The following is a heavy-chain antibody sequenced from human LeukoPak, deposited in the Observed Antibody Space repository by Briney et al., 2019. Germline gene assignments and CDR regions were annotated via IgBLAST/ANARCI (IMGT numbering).Heavy chain of an antibody. CDR2: IRSKANSYAT. CDR3: TREVIGASDY. V-gene: IGHV3-73*01. D-gene: IGHD2-21*01. J-gene: IGHJ4*02. CDR1: GFTFSGSA. Sequence: PGGSLRLSCAASGFTFSGSAMHWVRQASGKGLEWVGRIRSKANSYATEYAASVKGRFTISRDDSKKTAYLQMNSLKTGDTAVYYCTREVIGASDYWGQGTLVTVSS.